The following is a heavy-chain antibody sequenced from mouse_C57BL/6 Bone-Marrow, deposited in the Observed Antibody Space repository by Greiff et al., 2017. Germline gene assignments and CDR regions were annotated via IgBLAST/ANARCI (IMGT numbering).Heavy chain of an antibody. CDR1: GFSLTSYG. V-gene: IGHV2-2*01. CDR3: ARVPHYYGSSLYYARDY. Sequence: VQLQQSGPGLVQPSQSLSITCTVSGFSLTSYGVHWVRQSPGKGLEWLGVIWSGGSTDYNAAFISRLSISKDNSKSQVFFKMNSLQADDTAIYYCARVPHYYGSSLYYARDYWGQGTSVTVSS. D-gene: IGHD1-1*01. J-gene: IGHJ4*01. CDR2: IWSGGST.